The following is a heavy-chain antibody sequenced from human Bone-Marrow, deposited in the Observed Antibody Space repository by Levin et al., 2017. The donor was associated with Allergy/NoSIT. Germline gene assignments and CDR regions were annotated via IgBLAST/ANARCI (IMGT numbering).Heavy chain of an antibody. Sequence: SETLSLTCAVYGGSFSGYYWSWIRQPPGKGLEWIGEINDSGSTHYNPSLESRVTMSVETSKKQFSLNLSSVTAADTAVYYCARVTPTPDTVTTNFDYWAQGTLVTVSS. CDR1: GGSFSGYY. CDR2: INDSGST. D-gene: IGHD4-17*01. V-gene: IGHV4-34*01. CDR3: ARVTPTPDTVTTNFDY. J-gene: IGHJ4*02.